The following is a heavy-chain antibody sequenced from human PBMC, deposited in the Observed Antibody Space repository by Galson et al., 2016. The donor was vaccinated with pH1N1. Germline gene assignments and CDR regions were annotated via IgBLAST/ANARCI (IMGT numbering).Heavy chain of an antibody. J-gene: IGHJ5*02. CDR2: LDWDDDK. V-gene: IGHV2-70*01. Sequence: PALVKPPQTLTLTCTFSGFSLSTSGMRVSWIRQPPGKALEWLALLDWDDDKYYSTSLKTRLTISKDTSKNQVVLTMTNMDPVDTATYYCARFNYGDYANWFDPWGQGTLVTVSS. CDR3: ARFNYGDYANWFDP. D-gene: IGHD4-17*01. CDR1: GFSLSTSGMR.